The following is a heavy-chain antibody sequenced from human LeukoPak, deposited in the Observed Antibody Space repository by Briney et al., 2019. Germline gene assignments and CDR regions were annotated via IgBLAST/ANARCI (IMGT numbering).Heavy chain of an antibody. V-gene: IGHV4-4*07. CDR3: ASLPYYDFWSGYYMGIPV. Sequence: SETLSLTCTVSGGSISSYYWSWIRQPAGKGLEWIGRIYTSGSTNYNPSLKSRVTISVDKSKNQFSLKLSSVTAADTAVYYCASLPYYDFWSGYYMGIPVWGQGTLVTVSS. CDR1: GGSISSYY. CDR2: IYTSGST. J-gene: IGHJ4*02. D-gene: IGHD3-3*01.